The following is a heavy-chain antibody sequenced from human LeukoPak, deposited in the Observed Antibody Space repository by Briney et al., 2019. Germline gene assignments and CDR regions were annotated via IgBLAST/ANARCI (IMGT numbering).Heavy chain of an antibody. CDR1: GYTFTNYD. V-gene: IGHV1-8*03. J-gene: IGHJ6*03. D-gene: IGHD6-19*01. CDR3: ARSGGSGWYLGINSHYYYMDV. Sequence: GASVKVSCKASGYTFTNYDINWVRQATGQGLEWMGWMNPNSGNTGYAQKFQGRITITRNTSISTAYMELSSLRSEDTALYYCARSGGSGWYLGINSHYYYMDVWGKGTTVTVSS. CDR2: MNPNSGNT.